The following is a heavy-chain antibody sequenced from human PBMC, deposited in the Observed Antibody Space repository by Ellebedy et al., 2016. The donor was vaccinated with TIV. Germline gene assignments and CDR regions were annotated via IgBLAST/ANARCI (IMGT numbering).Heavy chain of an antibody. CDR1: GFTFSSYA. CDR3: ARDNSPEDYDYVWGSFHDY. Sequence: GESLKISXAASGFTFSSYAMHWVRQAPGKGLEWVAVISYDGSNKYYADSVKGRFTISRDNSKNTLHLQMNSLRAEDTAVYYCARDNSPEDYDYVWGSFHDYWGQGTLVTVSS. J-gene: IGHJ4*02. V-gene: IGHV3-30-3*01. D-gene: IGHD3-16*01. CDR2: ISYDGSNK.